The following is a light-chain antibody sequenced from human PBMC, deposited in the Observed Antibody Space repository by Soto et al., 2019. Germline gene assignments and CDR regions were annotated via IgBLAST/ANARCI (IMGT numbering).Light chain of an antibody. CDR3: QQYFHYPVT. V-gene: IGKV1-5*01. CDR2: DVS. J-gene: IGKJ2*01. Sequence: DLQMTQSPSTLSAFVGDRVTITWRATQDINNWLAWYQQKPGKAPRLLIYDVSTLQTGVPSRFSGRGSGTEATLVISSLQPDDVATYYCQQYFHYPVTFGRGTKVDIK. CDR1: QDINNW.